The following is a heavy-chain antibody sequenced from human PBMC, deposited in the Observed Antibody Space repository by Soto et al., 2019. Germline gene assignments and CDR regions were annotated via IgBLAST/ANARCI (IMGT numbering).Heavy chain of an antibody. D-gene: IGHD3-3*01. V-gene: IGHV3-23*01. J-gene: IGHJ3*02. CDR3: AKGGYYSLFDI. CDR2: ISGSGGRT. Sequence: EMQLLESGGGLVQPGGSLRLSCVASGFPFSSYAISWVRQTPGKGLEWVSGISGSGGRTYYADSVKGRFTISRDNSNNTLSLQMHSLRVEDTAVYFCAKGGYYSLFDIWGQGTMVTVSA. CDR1: GFPFSSYA.